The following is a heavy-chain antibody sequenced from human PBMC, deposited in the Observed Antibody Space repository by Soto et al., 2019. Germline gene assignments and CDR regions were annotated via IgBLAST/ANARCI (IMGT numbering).Heavy chain of an antibody. CDR2: IYWDNDK. D-gene: IGHD3-10*01. V-gene: IGHV2-5*02. Sequence: QITLKESGPTLVKPTQTLTLTCSFSGFSLSTTGVGVGWIRQSPGKALEWLAIIYWDNDKRYSPSLKSRVTITKDPSKNQVVITVTNMDPVDTGTYYCARSLWFGELHWGQGALVTVSS. CDR3: ARSLWFGELH. J-gene: IGHJ4*02. CDR1: GFSLSTTGVG.